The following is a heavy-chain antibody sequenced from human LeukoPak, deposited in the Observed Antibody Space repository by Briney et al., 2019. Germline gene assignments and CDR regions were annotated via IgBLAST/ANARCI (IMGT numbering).Heavy chain of an antibody. CDR1: GFTFSSYA. Sequence: GGSLRLSCSASGFTFSSYAMHWVRQAPGKGLEYVSAISSNGGSTYYADSVKGRFTISRDNSKNTLYPQMSSLRAEDTAVYYCVKDHDDYGALFDYWGQGTLVIVSS. CDR3: VKDHDDYGALFDY. CDR2: ISSNGGST. V-gene: IGHV3-64D*06. D-gene: IGHD4-17*01. J-gene: IGHJ4*02.